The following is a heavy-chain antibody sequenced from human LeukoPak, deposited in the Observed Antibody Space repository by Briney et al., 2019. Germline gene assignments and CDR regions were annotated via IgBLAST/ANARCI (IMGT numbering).Heavy chain of an antibody. J-gene: IGHJ4*02. Sequence: GGSLRLSCAASGFTVSSNYMSWVRQAPGKGLEWVSLISWDGGSTYYADSVKGRFTISRDNSKNSLYLQMNSLRAEDTALYYCAKERYSSSWYFDYWGQGTLVTVSS. D-gene: IGHD6-13*01. CDR2: ISWDGGST. CDR3: AKERYSSSWYFDY. CDR1: GFTVSSNY. V-gene: IGHV3-43D*03.